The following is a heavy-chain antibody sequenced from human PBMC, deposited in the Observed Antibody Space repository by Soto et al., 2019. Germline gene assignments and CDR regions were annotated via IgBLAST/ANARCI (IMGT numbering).Heavy chain of an antibody. CDR1: GYSVVSSDYY. CDR2: MFYSGLT. Sequence: AETLSLTCSVSGYSVVSSDYYFSCIRQPPWKGLEWIGSMFYSGLTYYNPSLKSRVTLSVDTSKNQFSVRLNSVTAADTAVYYCAPLSVSLSGPYGIHVWGQGTTVTV. V-gene: IGHV4-39*01. J-gene: IGHJ6*02. D-gene: IGHD2-15*01. CDR3: APLSVSLSGPYGIHV.